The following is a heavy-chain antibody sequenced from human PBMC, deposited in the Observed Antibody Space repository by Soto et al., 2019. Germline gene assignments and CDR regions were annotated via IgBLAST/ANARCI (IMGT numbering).Heavy chain of an antibody. V-gene: IGHV4-59*01. J-gene: IGHJ6*02. CDR3: ARLGDGQRVEVVASGYDYSLDV. CDR2: IYYSGST. Sequence: SETLSLTCTVSGGSISSYYWSWIRQPPGKGLEWIGYIYYSGSTNYNPSLKSRVTISVDTSKNQFSLKLSSVTAADTAVYYCARLGDGQRVEVVASGYDYSLDVWGQGTTVTVSS. CDR1: GGSISSYY. D-gene: IGHD5-12*01.